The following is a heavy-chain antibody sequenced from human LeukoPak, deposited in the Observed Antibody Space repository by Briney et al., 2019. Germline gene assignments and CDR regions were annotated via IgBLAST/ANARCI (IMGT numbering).Heavy chain of an antibody. J-gene: IGHJ4*02. CDR1: GGTFSSYA. Sequence: ASVKVSCKASGGTFSSYAISWVRQAPGQGLEWMGWFSAYHGNKNYAQKLQGRVTMTTDTSTSTAYMELRSLRSDDTAVYYCATDCSGGSCVPLIFDYWGQGTLVTVSS. CDR2: FSAYHGNK. CDR3: ATDCSGGSCVPLIFDY. D-gene: IGHD2-15*01. V-gene: IGHV1-18*01.